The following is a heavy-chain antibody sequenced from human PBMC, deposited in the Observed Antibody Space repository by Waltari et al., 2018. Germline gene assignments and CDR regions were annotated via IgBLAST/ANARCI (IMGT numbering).Heavy chain of an antibody. J-gene: IGHJ3*02. D-gene: IGHD2-15*01. Sequence: QVQLQESGPGLVKPSQTLSLTCTVSGGSISSGDYYWTWIRQSPGNGLEWIGYISRTGPTNSSPALKGRVAMSVDTSDNQFSLNLRSVTAADAAVYFCARSGVRVVSSPGAFDICGQGTQVIVSS. CDR3: ARSGVRVVSSPGAFDI. V-gene: IGHV4-30-4*08. CDR1: GGSISSGDYY. CDR2: ISRTGPT.